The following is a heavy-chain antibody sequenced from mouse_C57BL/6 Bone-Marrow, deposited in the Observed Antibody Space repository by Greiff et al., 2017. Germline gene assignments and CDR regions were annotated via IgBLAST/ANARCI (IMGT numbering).Heavy chain of an antibody. Sequence: VQLQQPRAELVKPGASVKLSCKASGYTSTSFWMQWVKQRPGQGLGWIGVFDLTVSYTNYNQKFKGKATLTVDTTSNTACRQLSSLTSEVCAGYNCASDDDYVHYRGQCATLPVST. D-gene: IGHD2-3*01. J-gene: IGHJ2*01. CDR1: GYTSTSFW. V-gene: IGHV1-50*01. CDR2: FDLTVSYT. CDR3: ASDDDYVHY.